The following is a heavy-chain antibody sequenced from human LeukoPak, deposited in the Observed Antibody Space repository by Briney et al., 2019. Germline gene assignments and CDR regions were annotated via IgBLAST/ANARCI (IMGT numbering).Heavy chain of an antibody. D-gene: IGHD4-17*01. Sequence: SETLSLTCTVSGGSISHYYWSWIRQSPGKGLEWIGYIYYSGTTNYNPSLKSRVTISVGTSRNQFSLQLRSVTAADTAVYYCAREDPQTTVPEGMDVWGQGTRSLSP. CDR2: IYYSGTT. V-gene: IGHV4-59*01. J-gene: IGHJ6*02. CDR3: AREDPQTTVPEGMDV. CDR1: GGSISHYY.